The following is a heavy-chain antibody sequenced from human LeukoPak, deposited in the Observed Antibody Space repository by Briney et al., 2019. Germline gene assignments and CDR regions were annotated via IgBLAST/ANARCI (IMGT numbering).Heavy chain of an antibody. V-gene: IGHV4-34*01. CDR1: GGSFSGYY. J-gene: IGHJ4*02. CDR2: INHSGSI. D-gene: IGHD3-10*01. Sequence: SETLSLTCAVYGGSFSGYYWSWIRQPPGKGLEWIGEINHSGSINYNPSLKSRVTISVDTSKNQFSLKLSSVTAADTAVYYCARDSTGGSGSYYTYFDYWGQGTLVTVSS. CDR3: ARDSTGGSGSYYTYFDY.